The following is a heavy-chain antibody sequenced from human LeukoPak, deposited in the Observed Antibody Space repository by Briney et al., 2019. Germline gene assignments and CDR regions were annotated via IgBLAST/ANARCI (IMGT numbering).Heavy chain of an antibody. CDR1: GGSISSGTYY. Sequence: PSETLSLTCIVSGGSISSGTYYWGWIRQPPGKGLEWIGSIYYSGSTYYNPSLKSRVTISVDTSKNQFSLKLSSVTAADTAVYYCARASTVTTTRYYFDYWGQGTLVTVSS. J-gene: IGHJ4*02. V-gene: IGHV4-39*07. CDR2: IYYSGST. CDR3: ARASTVTTTRYYFDY. D-gene: IGHD4-17*01.